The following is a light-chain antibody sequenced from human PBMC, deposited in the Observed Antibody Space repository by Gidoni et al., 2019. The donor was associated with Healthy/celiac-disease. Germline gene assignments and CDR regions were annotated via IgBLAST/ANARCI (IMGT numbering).Light chain of an antibody. V-gene: IGKV3-15*01. CDR2: GAS. CDR1: QSVSSN. Sequence: EIVMTQSPATLSVSPGESATLSCRASQSVSSNLAWYQQKPGQAPRLLIYGASTRATGIPARFSGSGSGTEFTLTISSLQSEDFAVYYCQQYNNWPPYTFGQGIKLEIK. J-gene: IGKJ2*01. CDR3: QQYNNWPPYT.